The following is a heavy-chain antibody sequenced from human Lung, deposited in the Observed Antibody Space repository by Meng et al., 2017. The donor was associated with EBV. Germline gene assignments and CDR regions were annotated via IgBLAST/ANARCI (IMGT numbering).Heavy chain of an antibody. Sequence: EWELLGSGGGLVPPGGSLRLSCAASGFTFSSYAMGWVRQAPGKGLEWVSAISGSGGSTYYADSVKGRFTISRDNSKNTLYLQMNSLRAEDTAVYYCAKVLLWFGGEIDYWGQGTLVTVSS. CDR3: AKVLLWFGGEIDY. J-gene: IGHJ4*02. V-gene: IGHV3-23*01. CDR1: GFTFSSYA. D-gene: IGHD3-10*01. CDR2: ISGSGGST.